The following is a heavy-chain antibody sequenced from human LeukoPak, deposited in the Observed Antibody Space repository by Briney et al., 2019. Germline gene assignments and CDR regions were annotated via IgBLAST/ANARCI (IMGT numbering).Heavy chain of an antibody. V-gene: IGHV3-9*01. CDR2: ISGNSGST. CDR3: AKGSGSWADY. Sequence: GGSLRLSCAASGFTFSSYGMHWVRQAPGKGLEWVAGISGNSGSTGYADSVKGRFSVSRDNAKNYLYLQMNSLRVEDTALYHCAKGSGSWADYWGQGTLVTVSS. J-gene: IGHJ4*02. D-gene: IGHD1-1*01. CDR1: GFTFSSYG.